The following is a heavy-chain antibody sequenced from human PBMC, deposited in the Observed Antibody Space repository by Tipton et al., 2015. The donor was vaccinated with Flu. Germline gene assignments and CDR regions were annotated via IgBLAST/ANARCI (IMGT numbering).Heavy chain of an antibody. V-gene: IGHV4-59*01. CDR1: GDSISSYY. Sequence: TLSLTCTVSGDSISSYYWSWIRQPPGKGLEWIGYIYYSGSTSYNPSVKSRVTISLDTSKKQFSLKLTSVTAADTAVYYCARVGSDFWSGYSPRNLLLDPWGQGTLVTVSS. D-gene: IGHD3-3*01. CDR3: ARVGSDFWSGYSPRNLLLDP. J-gene: IGHJ5*02. CDR2: IYYSGST.